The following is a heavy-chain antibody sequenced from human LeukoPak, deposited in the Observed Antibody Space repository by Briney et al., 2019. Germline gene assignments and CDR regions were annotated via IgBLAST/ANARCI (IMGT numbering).Heavy chain of an antibody. CDR3: TRAVASSSGWYADY. CDR2: ISASGDMT. V-gene: IGHV3-23*01. Sequence: PGGSLRLSCAVSGFIFRSYAMCWVRRAPGKGLEWVSAISASGDMTYYADSVKGRFTISRDNSKNTLDLQMSSLSAEDTAVYFCTRAVASSSGWYADYWGQGTLVTVSS. J-gene: IGHJ4*02. CDR1: GFIFRSYA. D-gene: IGHD6-19*01.